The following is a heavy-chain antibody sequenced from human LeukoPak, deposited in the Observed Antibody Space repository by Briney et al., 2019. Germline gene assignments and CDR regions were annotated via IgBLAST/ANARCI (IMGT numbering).Heavy chain of an antibody. V-gene: IGHV1-69*06. CDR2: IIPIFGTA. D-gene: IGHD3-10*01. Sequence: GASVKVSCKASGGTFSSYAISWVREPPGQGLECMGGIIPIFGTANYAQKFQGRVTITADKSTSTAYMELSSLRSEDTAVYYRARETTAYYCGSGSSNWGQGTLVTVSS. J-gene: IGHJ4*02. CDR1: GGTFSSYA. CDR3: ARETTAYYCGSGSSN.